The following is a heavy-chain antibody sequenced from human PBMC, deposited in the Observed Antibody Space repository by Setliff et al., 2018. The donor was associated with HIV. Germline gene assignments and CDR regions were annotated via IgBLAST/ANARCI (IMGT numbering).Heavy chain of an antibody. CDR3: VGDPIEGYPDYFDY. Sequence: PGGSLRLSCAATGFTFSSYVFHWVRQAPGKGLEWVAVMSTGGDIKIYADSVKGRFTISRDNSKNTLFLQMNSLRPEDTATDCGVGDPIEGYPDYFDYWGQGALVTVSS. D-gene: IGHD1-26*01. J-gene: IGHJ4*02. V-gene: IGHV3-30-3*01. CDR2: MSTGGDIK. CDR1: GFTFSSYV.